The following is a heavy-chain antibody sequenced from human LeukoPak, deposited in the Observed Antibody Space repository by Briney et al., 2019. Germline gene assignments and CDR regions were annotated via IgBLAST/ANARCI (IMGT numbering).Heavy chain of an antibody. V-gene: IGHV5-10-1*01. Sequence: GESLKISCKGSGYIFTSYWINWVRQAPGKGLEWMGMIDPSDSNTNYSPSFQGHVTISADRSISTAFLQWSSLKASDSAMYYCARHFYDTNPSDYWGQGTLVTVAS. CDR1: GYIFTSYW. CDR2: IDPSDSNT. D-gene: IGHD3-22*01. CDR3: ARHFYDTNPSDY. J-gene: IGHJ4*02.